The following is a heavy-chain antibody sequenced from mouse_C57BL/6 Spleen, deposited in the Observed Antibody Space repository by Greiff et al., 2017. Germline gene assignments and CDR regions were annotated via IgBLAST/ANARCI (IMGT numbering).Heavy chain of an antibody. CDR1: GYSITSGYY. CDR2: ISYDGSN. D-gene: IGHD1-1*01. J-gene: IGHJ3*01. Sequence: EVKLEESGPGLVKPSQSLSLTCSVTGYSITSGYYWNWIRQFPGNKLEWMGYISYDGSNNYNPSLKNRISITRDTSKNQFFLKLNSVTTEDTATYYCAGDYYGSSFAYWGQGTLVTVSA. CDR3: AGDYYGSSFAY. V-gene: IGHV3-6*01.